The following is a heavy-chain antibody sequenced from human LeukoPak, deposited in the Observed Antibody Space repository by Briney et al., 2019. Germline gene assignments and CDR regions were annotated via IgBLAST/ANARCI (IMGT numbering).Heavy chain of an antibody. CDR1: GGSFSGYY. V-gene: IGHV4-34*09. J-gene: IGHJ4*02. CDR3: ATRDCSGGSCYCNY. Sequence: SSETLSLTCAVYGGSFSGYYWSWIRQPPGKGLEWIGEINHSGSTYYNPSLKSRVTISVDTSKSQFSLKLSSVTAADTAVYYCATRDCSGGSCYCNYWGQGTLVTVSS. D-gene: IGHD2-15*01. CDR2: INHSGST.